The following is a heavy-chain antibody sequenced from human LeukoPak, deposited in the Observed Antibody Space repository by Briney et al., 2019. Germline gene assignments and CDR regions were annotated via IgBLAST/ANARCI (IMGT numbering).Heavy chain of an antibody. D-gene: IGHD3-22*01. Sequence: SETLSLTCTVSGGSISSGSYYWSWIRQPAGKGLEWIGRIYTSGSTNYNPSLKSRVTISVDTSKNQFSLKLSSVTAADTAVYNCARGYYYDSSGIDYWGQGTLVTVSS. CDR3: ARGYYYDSSGIDY. V-gene: IGHV4-61*02. CDR1: GGSISSGSYY. J-gene: IGHJ4*02. CDR2: IYTSGST.